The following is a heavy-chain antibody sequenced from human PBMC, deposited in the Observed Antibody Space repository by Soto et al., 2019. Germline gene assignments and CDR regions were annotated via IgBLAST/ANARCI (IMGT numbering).Heavy chain of an antibody. CDR1: GYTFTSYA. CDR2: INAGNGNT. CDR3: ARDLPDKPWGWYFDY. Sequence: QVQLVQSGAEVKKPGASVKVSCKASGYTFTSYAMHWVRQAPGQRLEWMGWINAGNGNTKYSQKFQGRVTITRDTSASTAYMELSSLRSEDTAVYYCARDLPDKPWGWYFDYWGQGTLVTVSS. D-gene: IGHD7-27*01. J-gene: IGHJ4*02. V-gene: IGHV1-3*01.